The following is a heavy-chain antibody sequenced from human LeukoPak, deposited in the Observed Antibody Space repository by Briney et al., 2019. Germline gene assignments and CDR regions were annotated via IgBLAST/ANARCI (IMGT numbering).Heavy chain of an antibody. CDR3: ARAYDSSGYYWDY. D-gene: IGHD3-22*01. V-gene: IGHV3-64*01. J-gene: IGHJ4*02. Sequence: PGGSLRLSCAASGFTFSSYAMHWVRQARGKGREYVSAISSNGGSTYYANSVKGRFTISRDNSKNTLYLQMGSLRAEDMAVYYCARAYDSSGYYWDYWGQGTLVTVSS. CDR1: GFTFSSYA. CDR2: ISSNGGST.